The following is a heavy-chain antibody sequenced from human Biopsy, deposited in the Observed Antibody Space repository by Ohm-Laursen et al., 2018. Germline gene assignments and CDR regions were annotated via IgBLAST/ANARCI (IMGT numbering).Heavy chain of an antibody. D-gene: IGHD3-3*01. Sequence: SLRLSCAAPGFTFSSHAMSWVRQAPGKGPECVSVINGSGGSTYYADPVKGRFTISRDNSRNILYLQMNSLRADDTAMYYRARDLYDFCGGCPFDPWGQRTLVTVSP. CDR1: GFTFSSHA. J-gene: IGHJ5*02. V-gene: IGHV3-23*01. CDR2: INGSGGST. CDR3: ARDLYDFCGGCPFDP.